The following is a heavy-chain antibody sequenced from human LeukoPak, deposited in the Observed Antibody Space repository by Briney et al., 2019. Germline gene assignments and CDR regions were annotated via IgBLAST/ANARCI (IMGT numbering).Heavy chain of an antibody. D-gene: IGHD2-15*01. V-gene: IGHV1-2*02. CDR3: ARDPVFVVASYYFDY. CDR1: GYTFTAYY. CDR2: ISPYTGGT. Sequence: ASVKVSCKASGYTFTAYYIHWVRQAPGQGLAWMGWISPYTGGTNYAQKFQGRVTITQDRSSNTVYMDLNRLTSDDTALYYCARDPVFVVASYYFDYWGQGTLVTVSS. J-gene: IGHJ4*02.